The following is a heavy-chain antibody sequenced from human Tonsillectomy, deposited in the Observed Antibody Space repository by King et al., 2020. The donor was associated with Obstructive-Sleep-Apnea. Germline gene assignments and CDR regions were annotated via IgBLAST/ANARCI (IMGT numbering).Heavy chain of an antibody. D-gene: IGHD5-18*01. CDR3: ATSPSGRGGPAMVDY. J-gene: IGHJ4*02. CDR2: ISYDGSNK. Sequence: VQLVESGGGVVQPGRSLRLSCAASGFTFSSYGMHWVRQAPGKGLEWVAVISYDGSNKYCADSVKGRFTISRDNSKNTLYLQMNSLRAGDTAVYYCATSPSGRGGPAMVDYWGQGTLVTVSS. CDR1: GFTFSSYG. V-gene: IGHV3-30*03.